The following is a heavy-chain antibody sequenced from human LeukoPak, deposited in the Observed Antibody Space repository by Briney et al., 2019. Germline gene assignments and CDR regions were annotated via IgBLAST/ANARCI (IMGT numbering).Heavy chain of an antibody. J-gene: IGHJ4*02. Sequence: GGSLRLSCAASGFTFSSYGMHWVRQAPGKGLEWVAFIRYDGSNKYYADSVKGRFTISRDNSKNTLYLHVNSLRPEDTAVYYCTRRFDSWGQGTLVTVSS. CDR1: GFTFSSYG. V-gene: IGHV3-30*02. CDR2: IRYDGSNK. CDR3: TRRFDS.